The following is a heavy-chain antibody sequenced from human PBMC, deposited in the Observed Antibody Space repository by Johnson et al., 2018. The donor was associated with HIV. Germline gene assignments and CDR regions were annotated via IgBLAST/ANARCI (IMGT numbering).Heavy chain of an antibody. CDR3: ARGLYSDGLGDAFDI. CDR2: ISWNSGSI. V-gene: IGHV3-9*01. Sequence: VQLVESGGGLVKPGGSLRLSCAASGFTFSSFGLNWVRQAPGKGLEWVSGISWNSGSIGYADSVKGRFTISRDNAKNSLYLQMNSLRAEDTALYYCARGLYSDGLGDAFDIWGQGTMVTVSS. J-gene: IGHJ3*02. CDR1: GFTFSSFG. D-gene: IGHD5-18*01.